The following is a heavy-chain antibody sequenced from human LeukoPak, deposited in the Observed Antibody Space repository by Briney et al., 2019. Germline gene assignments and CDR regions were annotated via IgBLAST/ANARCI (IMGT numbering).Heavy chain of an antibody. CDR1: GGSISSYY. V-gene: IGHV4-59*01. CDR3: ARRARATRLLDY. CDR2: IYYSGST. J-gene: IGHJ4*02. Sequence: SETLSLTCTVSGGSISSYYWSWIRQPPGKGLEWIGYIYYSGSTNYNPSLKSRVTISVDTSKNQFSLKLSSVTAADTAVYYCARRARATRLLDYWGQGTLVTVSS.